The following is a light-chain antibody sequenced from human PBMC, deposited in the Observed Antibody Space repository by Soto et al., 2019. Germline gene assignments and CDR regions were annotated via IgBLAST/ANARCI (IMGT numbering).Light chain of an antibody. CDR2: DVS. Sequence: QSALTQPASVSGSPGQSTTISCTGTSSDVGSYNYVSWYQQHPGRAPRLMIFDVSNRPSGVSNRFSGSKSGNTASLTISGLQAEDEADYYCSSYTTSSTYVFGPGTKLTVL. V-gene: IGLV2-14*01. CDR3: SSYTTSSTYV. J-gene: IGLJ1*01. CDR1: SSDVGSYNY.